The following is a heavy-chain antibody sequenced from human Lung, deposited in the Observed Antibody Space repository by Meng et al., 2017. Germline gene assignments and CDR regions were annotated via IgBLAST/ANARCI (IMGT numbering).Heavy chain of an antibody. Sequence: QVQLQQWGAGLLKPSATLSLTCVVSGGSFSDYYWSWIRQPPGKGLEWIGEINHSGSTNYIPSLESRATISVDTSQNNLSLKLSSVTAADSAVYYCARGPTTMAHDFDYWGQGTLVTGSS. CDR1: GGSFSDYY. V-gene: IGHV4-34*01. CDR2: INHSGST. D-gene: IGHD4-11*01. J-gene: IGHJ4*02. CDR3: ARGPTTMAHDFDY.